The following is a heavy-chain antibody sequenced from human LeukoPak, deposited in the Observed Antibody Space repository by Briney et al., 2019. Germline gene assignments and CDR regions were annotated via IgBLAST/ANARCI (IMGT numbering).Heavy chain of an antibody. CDR3: ARDLRAVAGYYAAFDT. Sequence: SETLSLTCTVSDVSISSSSYYWGWIRQPPGKGLEWIGSIYSSGSAYYNPSLRSRVTISLDTSKNQFSVNLSSVTAADTAVYYCARDLRAVAGYYAAFDTWGQGTMVTVSS. D-gene: IGHD6-19*01. J-gene: IGHJ3*02. V-gene: IGHV4-39*07. CDR2: IYSSGSA. CDR1: DVSISSSSYY.